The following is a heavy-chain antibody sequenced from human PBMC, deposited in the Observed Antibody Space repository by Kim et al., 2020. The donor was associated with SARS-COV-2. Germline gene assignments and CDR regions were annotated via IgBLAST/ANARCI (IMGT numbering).Heavy chain of an antibody. CDR3: ARESPYGDYGSDY. J-gene: IGHJ4*02. D-gene: IGHD4-17*01. CDR2: IKQDGSEK. CDR1: GFTFSSYW. Sequence: GGSLRLSCVASGFTFSSYWMSWVRQAPGKGLEWVANIKQDGSEKYYVDSVKGRFTISRDNAKNSLYLQMNSLRAEDTAVYYCARESPYGDYGSDYWGQGTLVTVSS. V-gene: IGHV3-7*01.